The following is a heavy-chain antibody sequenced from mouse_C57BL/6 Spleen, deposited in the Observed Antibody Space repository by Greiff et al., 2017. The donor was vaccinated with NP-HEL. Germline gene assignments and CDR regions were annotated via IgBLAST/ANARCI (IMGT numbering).Heavy chain of an antibody. V-gene: IGHV5-9-1*02. CDR2: ISSGGDYI. D-gene: IGHD2-4*01. J-gene: IGHJ1*03. CDR1: GFTFSSYA. Sequence: EVQVVESGEGLVKPGGSLKLSCAASGFTFSSYAMSWVRQTPEKRLEWVAYISSGGDYIYYADTVKGRFTISRDNARNTLYLQMSSLKSEDTAMYYCTRDGGLRRDWYFDVWGTGTTVTVSS. CDR3: TRDGGLRRDWYFDV.